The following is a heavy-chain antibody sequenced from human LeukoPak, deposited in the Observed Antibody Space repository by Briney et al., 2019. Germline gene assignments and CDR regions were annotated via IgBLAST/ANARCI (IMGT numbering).Heavy chain of an antibody. CDR1: GGSFSGYY. Sequence: PSETLSLTCAVYGGSFSGYYWSWIRQPPGKGLEWIGTIYYSGSTYYNPSLKSRVTISVDTSKNQFSLKLSSVTAADTAVYFCARSPTKRVTDDYWGQGTLVTVSS. J-gene: IGHJ4*02. CDR3: ARSPTKRVTDDY. CDR2: IYYSGST. V-gene: IGHV4-34*01. D-gene: IGHD5-18*01.